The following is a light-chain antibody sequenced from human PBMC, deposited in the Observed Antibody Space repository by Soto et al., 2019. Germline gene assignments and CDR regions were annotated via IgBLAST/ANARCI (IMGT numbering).Light chain of an antibody. CDR3: QQSYSTPIT. CDR2: AAS. J-gene: IGKJ5*01. V-gene: IGKV1-39*01. Sequence: DIQMTQSPSSLSASVGDRVTITCRASQNIRNFLNWYQQESGKAPELLIHAASTLHSGVPSRFSGSGSGTDFTLTISSLQPEDFGTYYCQQSYSTPITFGQGTRLEIK. CDR1: QNIRNF.